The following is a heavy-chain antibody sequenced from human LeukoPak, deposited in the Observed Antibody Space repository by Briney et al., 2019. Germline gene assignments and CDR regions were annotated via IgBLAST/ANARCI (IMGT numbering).Heavy chain of an antibody. CDR2: IYSGDSDI. CDR1: GYSFTRKW. CDR3: VRLYGDYDWFDP. Sequence: GESLKISCQGSGYSFTRKWIGWVRQMPGKGLEWMGIIYSGDSDIRYSPSFQGQVTISADKSISTAYLQWSSLKASDTAMYYCVRLYGDYDWFDPWGQGTLVTVSS. D-gene: IGHD4-17*01. J-gene: IGHJ5*02. V-gene: IGHV5-51*01.